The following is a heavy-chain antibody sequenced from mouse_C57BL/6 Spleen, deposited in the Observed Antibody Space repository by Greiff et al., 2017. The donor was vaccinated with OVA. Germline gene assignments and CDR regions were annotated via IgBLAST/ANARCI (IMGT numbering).Heavy chain of an antibody. CDR2: ISSGGDYI. CDR3: TRGSNFAWFAY. V-gene: IGHV5-9-1*02. CDR1: GFTFSSYA. Sequence: EVKLMESGEGLVKPGGSLKLSCAASGFTFSSYAMSWVRQTPEKRLEWVAYISSGGDYIYYADTVKGRFTISRDNARNTLYLQMSSLKSEDTAMYYCTRGSNFAWFAYWGQGTLVTVSA. D-gene: IGHD2-5*01. J-gene: IGHJ3*01.